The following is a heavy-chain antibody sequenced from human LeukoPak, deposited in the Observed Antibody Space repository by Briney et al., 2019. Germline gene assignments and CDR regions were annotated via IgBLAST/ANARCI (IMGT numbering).Heavy chain of an antibody. CDR2: IYNSGST. D-gene: IGHD6-19*01. V-gene: IGHV4-59*01. CDR3: AAEFSNEQWLDWDY. J-gene: IGHJ4*02. CDR1: ADSISNYY. Sequence: SETLSPTCTVSADSISNYYWTWLRQPPGKGLEWIGYIYNSGSTNHNTSLKSRVTISMDTSKNQFSLKLSSVTAADTAVYYCAAEFSNEQWLDWDYWGQGTLVTVSS.